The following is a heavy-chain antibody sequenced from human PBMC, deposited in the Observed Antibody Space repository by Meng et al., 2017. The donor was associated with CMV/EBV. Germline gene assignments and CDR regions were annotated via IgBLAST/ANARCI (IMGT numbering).Heavy chain of an antibody. V-gene: IGHV3-52*01. CDR2: IKCDGSEK. Sequence: GESLKISCAASGFTFSSSWMHWVCQAPEKGLEWVADIKCDGSEKYYVDSVKGRFTISRDNSKNTLYLQMNSLRAEDTAVYYCARGRTLNWVEPCKYFDYWGQGTLVTVSS. CDR3: ARGRTLNWVEPCKYFDY. CDR1: GFTFSSSW. J-gene: IGHJ4*02. D-gene: IGHD7-27*01.